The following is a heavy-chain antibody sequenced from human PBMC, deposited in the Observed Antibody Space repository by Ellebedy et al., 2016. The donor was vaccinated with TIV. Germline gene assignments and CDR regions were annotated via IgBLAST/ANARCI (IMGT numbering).Heavy chain of an antibody. CDR3: TSYFGGDNSLSAC. J-gene: IGHJ4*02. V-gene: IGHV3-30-3*01. D-gene: IGHD2-21*02. Sequence: GGSLRLXXAASGFTFSNYAVHWVRQAPGKGLEWVAVSSYDGANENYADSVKGRFTISRDNSKNTPYLQMNSLRAEDTAVYYCTSYFGGDNSLSACWGQGTLVTVSS. CDR2: SSYDGANE. CDR1: GFTFSNYA.